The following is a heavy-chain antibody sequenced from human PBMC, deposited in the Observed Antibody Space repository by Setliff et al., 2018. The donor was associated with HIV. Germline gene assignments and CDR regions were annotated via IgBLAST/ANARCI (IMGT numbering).Heavy chain of an antibody. CDR1: GGSLSGYH. CDR3: ARQGAVTGHSFDY. V-gene: IGHV4-34*01. D-gene: IGHD6-19*01. CDR2: INHSGST. J-gene: IGHJ4*02. Sequence: SETLSLTCAVYGGSLSGYHWSWIRQSPEKGLEWIGEINHSGSTNYNPSLKSRVTISVDTSKKQFSLRLSSVTAADTAVYFCARQGAVTGHSFDYWGQGALVTVS.